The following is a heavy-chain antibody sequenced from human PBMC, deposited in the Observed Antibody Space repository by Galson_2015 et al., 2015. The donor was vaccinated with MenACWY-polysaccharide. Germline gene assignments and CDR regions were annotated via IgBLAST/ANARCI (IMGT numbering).Heavy chain of an antibody. J-gene: IGHJ4*02. CDR1: GFTFSSYE. V-gene: IGHV3-48*03. D-gene: IGHD3-16*01. Sequence: SLRLSCAASGFTFSSYEMNWVRQAPGKGLEWVSYISSSGSTIYYADSVKGRFTISRDNAKNSLYLQMNSLRAEDTAVYYCAIQLGSYAPTAPFDYWGQGTLVTVSS. CDR3: AIQLGSYAPTAPFDY. CDR2: ISSSGSTI.